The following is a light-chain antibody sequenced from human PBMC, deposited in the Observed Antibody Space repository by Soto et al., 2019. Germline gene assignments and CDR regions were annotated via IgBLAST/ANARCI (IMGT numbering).Light chain of an antibody. V-gene: IGLV2-11*01. CDR2: DVT. CDR1: SSDVGGYNS. CDR3: CSYAGSYTWV. J-gene: IGLJ3*02. Sequence: QSALTQPRSVSGSPGQSVTISCTGTSSDVGGYNSVSWYQQHPGKAPKLMIYDVTKRPSGVPDHFSGSKFGYTASLTISGLQAEDEAHYFCCSYAGSYTWVFGGVTKLTVL.